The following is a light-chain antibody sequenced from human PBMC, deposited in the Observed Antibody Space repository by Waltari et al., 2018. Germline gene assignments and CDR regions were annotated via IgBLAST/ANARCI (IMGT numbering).Light chain of an antibody. J-gene: IGKJ2*01. V-gene: IGKV1-39*01. CDR1: QSISSY. Sequence: DIQMTQSPSSLSASVGDRVTITCRASQSISSYLNWYQQKPGKAPKLLIYAASSLQSGVPSRFSGRGSETDFTLTXXSLQPEDFATYXCQQSYSTLYTFGQGTKLEIK. CDR3: QQSYSTLYT. CDR2: AAS.